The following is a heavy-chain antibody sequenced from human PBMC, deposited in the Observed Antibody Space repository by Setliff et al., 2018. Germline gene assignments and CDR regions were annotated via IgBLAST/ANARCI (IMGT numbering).Heavy chain of an antibody. CDR2: INAGNGNT. CDR3: ATEGVAISDYHYYYYMDV. J-gene: IGHJ6*03. Sequence: ASVKVSCKASGYTFTSYAMHWVRQAPGQRLEWMGWINAGNGNTKYSQRFQGRVTFTRDTSASTTYMAVSSLRSEDTAVYYCATEGVAISDYHYYYYMDVWGKGTTVTVSS. V-gene: IGHV1-3*01. D-gene: IGHD3-16*01. CDR1: GYTFTSYA.